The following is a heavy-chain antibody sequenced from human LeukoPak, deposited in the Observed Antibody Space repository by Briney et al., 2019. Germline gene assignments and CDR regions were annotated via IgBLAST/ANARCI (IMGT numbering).Heavy chain of an antibody. J-gene: IGHJ4*02. CDR1: GFTLSNYR. V-gene: IGHV3-21*01. D-gene: IGHD4/OR15-4a*01. CDR2: ISTTITDM. CDR3: ARGSTIDYFFDY. Sequence: GGSLRFSCTASGFTLSNYRMNWVRQAPGRGLEWVSSISTTITDMYYADSVKGRYTISRDNAKNSLYLQMNSLRAEDTAIYYCARGSTIDYFFDYWGQGTLVTVSS.